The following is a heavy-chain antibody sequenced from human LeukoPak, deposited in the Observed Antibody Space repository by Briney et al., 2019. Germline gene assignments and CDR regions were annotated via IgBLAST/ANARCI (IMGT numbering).Heavy chain of an antibody. Sequence: PSETLSLTCTVSGGSISSYCWSWIRQPPGKGLEWIGYIYYSGCTNYNPSLKSRVTISVDTSKNQFSLKLSSVTAADTAVYYCARGEATYYYDSSGLDYWGQGTLVTVSS. D-gene: IGHD3-22*01. V-gene: IGHV4-59*01. CDR2: IYYSGCT. J-gene: IGHJ4*02. CDR1: GGSISSYC. CDR3: ARGEATYYYDSSGLDY.